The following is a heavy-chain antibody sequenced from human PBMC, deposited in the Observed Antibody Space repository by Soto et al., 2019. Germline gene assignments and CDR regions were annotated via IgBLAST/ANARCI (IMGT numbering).Heavy chain of an antibody. D-gene: IGHD3-10*01. J-gene: IGHJ5*02. CDR3: ARVRGLGLAPGGWLDP. V-gene: IGHV1-69*13. Sequence: SVKVSCKASGGTFSSYAISWVRQAPGQGLEWMGGIIPIFGTANYAQKFQGRVTITADESTSTAYMELSSLRSGDTAVYYCARVRGLGLAPGGWLDPWGQGTLVTVSS. CDR2: IIPIFGTA. CDR1: GGTFSSYA.